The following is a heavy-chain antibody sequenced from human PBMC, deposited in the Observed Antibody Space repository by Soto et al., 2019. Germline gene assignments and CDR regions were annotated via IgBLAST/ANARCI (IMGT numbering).Heavy chain of an antibody. CDR2: IYYSGST. Sequence: SETLSLTCTVSGGSISSGDYYWSWIRQPPGKGLEWIGYIYYSGSTYYNPSLKSRVTISVDTSKNQFSLKLRSVTAADTAVYYCARDSGYDSQSLYGMDVWGQGTTVTVSS. D-gene: IGHD5-12*01. CDR3: ARDSGYDSQSLYGMDV. V-gene: IGHV4-30-4*01. CDR1: GGSISSGDYY. J-gene: IGHJ6*02.